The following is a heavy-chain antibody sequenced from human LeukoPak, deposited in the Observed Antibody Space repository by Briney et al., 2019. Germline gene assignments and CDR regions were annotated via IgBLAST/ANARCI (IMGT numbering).Heavy chain of an antibody. Sequence: PGRSLRLSCAASGFTFDDYAMHWVRQAPGKGLEWVSGISWNSGSIGYADSVKGRFTISRDSAKNSLYLQMNSLRAEDMALYYCAKGGIAVADWYSDYFDYWGQGTLVTVSS. CDR1: GFTFDDYA. D-gene: IGHD6-19*01. J-gene: IGHJ4*02. V-gene: IGHV3-9*03. CDR2: ISWNSGSI. CDR3: AKGGIAVADWYSDYFDY.